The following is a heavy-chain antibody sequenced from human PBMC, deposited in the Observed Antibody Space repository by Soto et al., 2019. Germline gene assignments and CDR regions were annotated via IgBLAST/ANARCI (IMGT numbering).Heavy chain of an antibody. CDR1: GFTFSSYS. CDR3: ARTRYSSGPLTYYYGMDV. D-gene: IGHD6-19*01. V-gene: IGHV3-48*02. CDR2: ISSSSSTI. Sequence: GGSLRLSCAASGFTFSSYSMNWVRQAPGKGLEWVSYISSSSSTIKYADSVKGRFTISRDDARNSLYLQMNSLRDEDTAVYYCARTRYSSGPLTYYYGMDVWGQGTTVTVSS. J-gene: IGHJ6*02.